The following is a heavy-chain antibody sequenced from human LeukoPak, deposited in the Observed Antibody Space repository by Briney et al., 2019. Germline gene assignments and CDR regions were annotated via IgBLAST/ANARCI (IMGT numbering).Heavy chain of an antibody. V-gene: IGHV1-24*01. CDR2: FDPEDGET. J-gene: IGHJ4*02. CDR1: GYTLTELS. Sequence: ASVKVSCKVSGYTLTELSMHWVRQAPGKGLEWMGGFDPEDGETIYAQKFQGRVTMTEDTSTDTAYMELSSLRSEDTAVYYCATHIPLLGYCSSTSCYSLDYWGQGTLVTVSS. D-gene: IGHD2-2*02. CDR3: ATHIPLLGYCSSTSCYSLDY.